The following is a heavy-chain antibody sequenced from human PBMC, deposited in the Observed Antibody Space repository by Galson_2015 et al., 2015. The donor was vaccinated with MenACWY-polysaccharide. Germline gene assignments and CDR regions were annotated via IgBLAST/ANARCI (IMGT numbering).Heavy chain of an antibody. J-gene: IGHJ4*02. CDR1: GGTFSSYA. Sequence: SVKVSCKASGGTFSSYAISWVRQAPGQGLEWMGGIIPIFGTANYAQKFQGRVTITADESTSTAYMELSSLRSEDTAVYYCARGDYSHTMIYYFDYWGQGTLVTVSS. CDR3: ARGDYSHTMIYYFDY. CDR2: IIPIFGTA. D-gene: IGHD3-22*01. V-gene: IGHV1-69*13.